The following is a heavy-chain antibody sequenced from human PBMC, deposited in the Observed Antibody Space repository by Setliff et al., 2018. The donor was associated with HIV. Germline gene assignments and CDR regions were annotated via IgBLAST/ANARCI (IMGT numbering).Heavy chain of an antibody. J-gene: IGHJ4*02. CDR3: ATDCAVVGGTGSLDY. CDR2: IKQDGSEK. D-gene: IGHD1-26*01. Sequence: GGSLRLSCAASGFTFSTYWMSWVRQAPGKGLEWVANIKQDGSEKNYMDSVKGRFTISRDNAKNSLYLQMNSLRVGDTAVYYCATDCAVVGGTGSLDYWCQGTLVTVSS. V-gene: IGHV3-7*05. CDR1: GFTFSTYW.